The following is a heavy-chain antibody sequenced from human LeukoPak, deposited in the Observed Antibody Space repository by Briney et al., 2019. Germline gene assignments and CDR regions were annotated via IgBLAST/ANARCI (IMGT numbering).Heavy chain of an antibody. D-gene: IGHD3-10*01. CDR2: ISAYNGNT. Sequence: ASVKVSCKASGYTFTSYGISWVRQAPGQGLEWMGWISAYNGNTNYAQKLQGRVTMTTDTSTSTAYMELRSLRSDDTAVYYCAREVLPNYYGSGSASDYYYYYGMDVGGKGTTVTVSS. CDR3: AREVLPNYYGSGSASDYYYYYGMDV. CDR1: GYTFTSYG. J-gene: IGHJ6*04. V-gene: IGHV1-18*04.